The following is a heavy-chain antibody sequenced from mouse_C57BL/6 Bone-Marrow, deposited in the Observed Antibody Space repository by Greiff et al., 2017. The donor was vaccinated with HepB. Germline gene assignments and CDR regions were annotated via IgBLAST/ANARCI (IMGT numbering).Heavy chain of an antibody. CDR2: ISDGGSYT. CDR1: GFTFSSYA. J-gene: IGHJ4*01. V-gene: IGHV5-4*01. CDR3: ARDGPGAMDY. Sequence: DVQLVESGGGLVKPGGSLKLSCAASGFTFSSYAMSWVRQTPEKRLEWVATISDGGSYTYYPDNVKGRFTISRDNAKNNLYLQMSHLKSEDTAMYYCARDGPGAMDYWGQGTSVTVSS.